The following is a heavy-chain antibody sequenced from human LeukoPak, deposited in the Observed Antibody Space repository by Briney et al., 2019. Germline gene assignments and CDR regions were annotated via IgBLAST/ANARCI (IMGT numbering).Heavy chain of an antibody. CDR2: IYYSGST. J-gene: IGHJ5*02. CDR3: ARAQERYYRINWFDP. Sequence: SETLSLTCAVSGGSISSGAYSWSWIRQPPGKGLEWIGYIYYSGSTNYNPSLKSRVTISVDTSKNQFSLKLSSVTAADTAVYYCARAQERYYRINWFDPWGQGTLVTVSS. D-gene: IGHD1-14*01. V-gene: IGHV4-61*08. CDR1: GGSISSGAYS.